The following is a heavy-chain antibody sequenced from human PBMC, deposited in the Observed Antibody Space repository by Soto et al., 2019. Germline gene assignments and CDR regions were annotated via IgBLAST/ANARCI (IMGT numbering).Heavy chain of an antibody. Sequence: WGSLLLSCAASGFTFSSYEMNWVRQAPGKGLEWVSYISSSGSTIYYADSVKGRFTISIDNAKNSLYLQMNSLRAEDTAVYYCARGDTVTNYYYYGMDVWGQGTTVTVYS. CDR3: ARGDTVTNYYYYGMDV. CDR2: ISSSGSTI. J-gene: IGHJ6*02. V-gene: IGHV3-48*03. D-gene: IGHD4-4*01. CDR1: GFTFSSYE.